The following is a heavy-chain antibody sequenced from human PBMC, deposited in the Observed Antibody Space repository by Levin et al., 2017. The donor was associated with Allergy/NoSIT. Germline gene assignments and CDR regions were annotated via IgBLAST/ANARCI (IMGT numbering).Heavy chain of an antibody. J-gene: IGHJ2*01. CDR2: INPSGGST. D-gene: IGHD2-15*01. Sequence: GGSLRLSCKASGYTFTSYYMHWVRQAPGQGLEWMGIINPSGGSTSYAQKFQGRVTMARDTSTSTVYMELSSLRSEDTAVYYCARGLGWQTAYWYFDLWGRGTLVTVSS. CDR3: ARGLGWQTAYWYFDL. V-gene: IGHV1-46*01. CDR1: GYTFTSYY.